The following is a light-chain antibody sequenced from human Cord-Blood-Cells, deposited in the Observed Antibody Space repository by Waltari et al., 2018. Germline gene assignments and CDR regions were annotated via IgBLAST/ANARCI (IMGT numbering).Light chain of an antibody. V-gene: IGKV1-5*01. J-gene: IGKJ1*01. CDR3: QQYNSYST. CDR1: QSISSW. CDR2: DAS. Sequence: DIQMTQSPSTLSASVGDRVTITCRASQSISSWLAWYQQKPGKAPKILIYDASSLESGVPSRFSGSGSGTEFTLTISSLQPDDFATDYCQQYNSYSTFGQGTKVEIK.